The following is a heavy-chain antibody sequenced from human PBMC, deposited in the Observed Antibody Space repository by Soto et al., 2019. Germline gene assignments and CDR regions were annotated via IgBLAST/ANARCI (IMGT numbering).Heavy chain of an antibody. J-gene: IGHJ3*02. Sequence: VQLLESGGGLVQPGGSLRLSCAASGFTFSSYAMSWVRQAPGKGLEWVSAISGSGGSTYYADSVKGRFTISRDNSKNTLYLQMNSLRAEDTAVYYCAKTFMITFGGVIVNHAFDIWGQGTMVTVSS. D-gene: IGHD3-16*02. CDR2: ISGSGGST. CDR1: GFTFSSYA. CDR3: AKTFMITFGGVIVNHAFDI. V-gene: IGHV3-23*01.